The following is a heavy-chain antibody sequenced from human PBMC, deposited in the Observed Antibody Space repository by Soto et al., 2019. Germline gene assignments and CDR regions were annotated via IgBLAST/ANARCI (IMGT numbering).Heavy chain of an antibody. CDR1: GGSISSYY. CDR2: IYYSGST. CDR3: ARRVRVGANPYYFDY. Sequence: SETLSLTCAVSGGSISSYYWSWIRQPPGKGLEWIGSIYYSGSTYYNPSLKSRVTISVDTSKNQFSLKLSSVTAADTAVYYCARRVRVGANPYYFDYWGQGTLVTVSS. D-gene: IGHD1-26*01. J-gene: IGHJ4*02. V-gene: IGHV4-59*08.